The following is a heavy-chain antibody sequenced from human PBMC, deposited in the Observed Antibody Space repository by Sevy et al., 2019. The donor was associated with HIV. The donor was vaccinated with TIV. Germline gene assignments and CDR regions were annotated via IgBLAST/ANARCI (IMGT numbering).Heavy chain of an antibody. Sequence: ASVKVSCKASGYTFTSYDVQWVRQAPGQGLECMGIISPGAGGTNYAQNFQRRVTLTRDTSTTTVYMELSRLRYEDTAVYYCARVDSCGGDCYFSDYWGQGTLVTVSS. V-gene: IGHV1-46*01. J-gene: IGHJ4*02. CDR3: ARVDSCGGDCYFSDY. CDR1: GYTFTSYD. D-gene: IGHD2-21*01. CDR2: ISPGAGGT.